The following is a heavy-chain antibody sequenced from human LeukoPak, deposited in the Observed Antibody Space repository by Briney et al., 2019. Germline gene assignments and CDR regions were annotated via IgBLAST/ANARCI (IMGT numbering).Heavy chain of an antibody. J-gene: IGHJ4*02. Sequence: SETLSLTYTVSGASFSSSTYYWGWIRQPPGKGLEWIGSIYYSGSTYYNPSLKSRVTMSADTSKNQFSLKLSSVTAADTAVYYCARHAGGISATGTRPFDYWGQGTLVTVSS. CDR3: ARHAGGISATGTRPFDY. V-gene: IGHV4-39*01. CDR2: IYYSGST. CDR1: GASFSSSTYY. D-gene: IGHD6-13*01.